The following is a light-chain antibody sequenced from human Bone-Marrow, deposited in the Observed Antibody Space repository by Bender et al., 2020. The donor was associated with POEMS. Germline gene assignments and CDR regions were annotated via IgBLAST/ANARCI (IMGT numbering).Light chain of an antibody. V-gene: IGLV3-1*01. CDR2: QDN. CDR1: RLGDKY. Sequence: SYDLAQPPSVSVSPGQTATITCSGHRLGDKYACWYQQKPGQSPVLVIYQDNKRPSGIPERFSGSNSADTATLTISGTQAMDEADYYCQTYDRDTAYVMFAGGTKLTVL. J-gene: IGLJ3*02. CDR3: QTYDRDTAYVM.